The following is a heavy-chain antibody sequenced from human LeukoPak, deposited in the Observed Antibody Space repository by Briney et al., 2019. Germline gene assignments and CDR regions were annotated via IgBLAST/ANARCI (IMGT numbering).Heavy chain of an antibody. D-gene: IGHD3-22*01. CDR3: TRGVKEMQNY. Sequence: GGSLRLSCAASGFTFSSYGMHWVRQAPGKGLEWVAVISYDGSNKYYADSVKGRFTISRDNAKNSLYLQMNSLRDEDTAVYYCTRGVKEMQNYWGQGTLVTVSS. J-gene: IGHJ4*02. CDR2: ISYDGSNK. CDR1: GFTFSSYG. V-gene: IGHV3-30*03.